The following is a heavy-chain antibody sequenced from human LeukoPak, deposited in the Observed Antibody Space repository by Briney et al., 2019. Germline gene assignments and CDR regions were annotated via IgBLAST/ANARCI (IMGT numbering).Heavy chain of an antibody. CDR2: MYYSGNS. Sequence: SETLSLTCTVSGGSISSTNYYWGWIRQPPGKGLEWIGSMYYSGNSYYNPSLKSRVSISVDTSKRQFSLKLSSVTAADTAVYYCASLIAYLRSNTPTLGPVEHWGQGTLVTVSS. V-gene: IGHV4-39*01. CDR3: ASLIAYLRSNTPTLGPVEH. CDR1: GGSISSTNYY. J-gene: IGHJ4*02. D-gene: IGHD2/OR15-2a*01.